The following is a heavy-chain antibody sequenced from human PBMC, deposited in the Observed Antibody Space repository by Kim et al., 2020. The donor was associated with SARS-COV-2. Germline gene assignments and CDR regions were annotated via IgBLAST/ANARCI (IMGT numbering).Heavy chain of an antibody. CDR3: ARDRAYNRFDY. D-gene: IGHD3-10*01. J-gene: IGHJ4*02. CDR2: INEDGSVR. Sequence: GGSLRLSCEDSGFTFSSSWMAWVRQAPGKGLEWLANINEDGSVRNHVASVRGRFTVSRDNAKNSLYLQMNSLRAEDTAVYFCARDRAYNRFDYWGQGTLVTVSS. V-gene: IGHV3-7*01. CDR1: GFTFSSSW.